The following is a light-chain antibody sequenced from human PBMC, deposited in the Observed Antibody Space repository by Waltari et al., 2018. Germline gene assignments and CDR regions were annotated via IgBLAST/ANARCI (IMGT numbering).Light chain of an antibody. J-gene: IGLJ2*01. CDR1: RSDVGAHNS. CDR3: SSYISSSTLEL. CDR2: DVS. V-gene: IGLV2-14*03. Sequence: QSALPQPASVSGSPGQSLTISCTGTRSDVGAHNSVPWYQQHPGKAPKLIIFDVSNRPSGVSNRFSGSKSGNTASLTISGLQAEDEADYYCSSYISSSTLELFGGGTSLTVL.